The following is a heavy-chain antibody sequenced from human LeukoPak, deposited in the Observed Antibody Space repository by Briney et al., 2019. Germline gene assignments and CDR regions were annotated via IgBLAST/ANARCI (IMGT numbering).Heavy chain of an antibody. CDR2: ISAYNGNT. V-gene: IGHV1-18*01. J-gene: IGHJ4*02. CDR1: GGTFSSYA. Sequence: ASVKVSCKASGGTFSSYAISWVRQAPGQGLEWMGWISAYNGNTNYAQKLQGRVTMTTDTSTSTAYMELRSLRSDDTAVYYCARGKTTYYYDSSGYYPEDYWGQGTLVTVSS. CDR3: ARGKTTYYYDSSGYYPEDY. D-gene: IGHD3-22*01.